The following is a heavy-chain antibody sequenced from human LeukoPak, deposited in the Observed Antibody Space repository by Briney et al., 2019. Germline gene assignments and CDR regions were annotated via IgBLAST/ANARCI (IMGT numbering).Heavy chain of an antibody. Sequence: GGSLRLSCAASGFTFSSYGMHWVRQAPGKGLEWVAVISYDGSNKYYADSVKGRFTISRDNAKNSLYLQMNSLRAEDTAVYYCARSHASMEYGDYEVWGQGTLVTVSS. CDR2: ISYDGSNK. CDR3: ARSHASMEYGDYEV. J-gene: IGHJ4*02. V-gene: IGHV3-30*03. D-gene: IGHD4-17*01. CDR1: GFTFSSYG.